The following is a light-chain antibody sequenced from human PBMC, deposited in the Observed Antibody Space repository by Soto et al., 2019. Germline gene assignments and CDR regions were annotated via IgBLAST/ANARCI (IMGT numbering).Light chain of an antibody. V-gene: IGKV3-20*01. CDR1: QSLSSIY. J-gene: IGKJ1*01. Sequence: EIVLTQSPGTLSLSPWDRATLSCRASQSLSSIYLAWYQQKPGQEPRLLIYATSNRATGIPDRFSGSGSGTDFTLTISRLEPEDFAVYYCQQYGSSPRTFGQGTKVEVK. CDR2: ATS. CDR3: QQYGSSPRT.